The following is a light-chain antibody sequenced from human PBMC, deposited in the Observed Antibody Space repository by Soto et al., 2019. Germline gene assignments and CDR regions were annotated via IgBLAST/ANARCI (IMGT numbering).Light chain of an antibody. CDR3: QQYENLPT. CDR2: DAS. Sequence: DIQMTQCPYSLSASVGDRVTITCQASQNINNYLNWYQQKPGRAPKLLIYDASNLEAGVPSRFRGSGSGTDFTFTISRLQPEDIATYYCQQYENLPTFGQGTRLEIK. V-gene: IGKV1-33*01. CDR1: QNINNY. J-gene: IGKJ5*01.